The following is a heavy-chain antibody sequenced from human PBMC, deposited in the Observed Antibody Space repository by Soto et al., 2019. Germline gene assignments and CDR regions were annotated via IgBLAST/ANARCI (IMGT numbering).Heavy chain of an antibody. CDR1: GQSFSGHS. Sequence: QVQLQQWGAGLVKPSETLSLSCAVYGQSFSGHSWAWIRQHPGKGLEWIGEISESGSTYYNPSLKSRVTSSTDTSKNQFSLKLNSVTAADTAAYFCARGSGIVALPGELEDVNYDFWGQGTLVNVSS. J-gene: IGHJ4*02. V-gene: IGHV4-34*01. D-gene: IGHD1-1*01. CDR3: ARGSGIVALPGELEDVNYDF. CDR2: ISESGST.